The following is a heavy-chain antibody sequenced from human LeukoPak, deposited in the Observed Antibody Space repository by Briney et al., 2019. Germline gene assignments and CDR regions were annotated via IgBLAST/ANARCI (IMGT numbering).Heavy chain of an antibody. CDR3: ARGPLGVVTAYYYFDY. Sequence: SETLSLACAVYGGSFSGYYWSWIRQPPGKGLEWIGEINHSGSTNYNPSLKSRVTISVDTSKNQFSLKLSSVTAADTAVYYCARGPLGVVTAYYYFDYWGQGTLVTVSS. CDR1: GGSFSGYY. CDR2: INHSGST. J-gene: IGHJ4*02. V-gene: IGHV4-34*01. D-gene: IGHD2-21*02.